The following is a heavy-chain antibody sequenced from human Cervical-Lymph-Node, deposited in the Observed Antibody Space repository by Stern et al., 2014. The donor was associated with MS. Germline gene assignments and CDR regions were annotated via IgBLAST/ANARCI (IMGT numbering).Heavy chain of an antibody. V-gene: IGHV5-51*01. CDR3: ARHVQGFDY. J-gene: IGHJ4*02. CDR1: GYSFTIYY. CDR2: IDPYDLAT. Sequence: EVKMEEYGEEVKKPGESLKISCKLSGYSFTIYYIAWVRQMTGKGLELMGVIDPYDLATTVSPSFQGQVTISADKSITTAYLQWSSLRASDTAMYYCARHVQGFDYWGQGTLVTVSS.